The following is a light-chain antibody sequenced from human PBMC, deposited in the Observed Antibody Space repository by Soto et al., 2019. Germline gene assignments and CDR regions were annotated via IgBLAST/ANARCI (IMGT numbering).Light chain of an antibody. CDR1: QSVSTK. V-gene: IGKV3D-15*01. J-gene: IGKJ1*01. CDR3: QQYNNWPPWT. Sequence: EIVITQSPVSLSVSPGERATLSCRASQSVSTKLAWYQQKPGQAPRLLIYHASIRAAGIPARFSGSGSGTEFTLTISSLQSEDFAVYHCQQYNNWPPWTLGQGTKVDIK. CDR2: HAS.